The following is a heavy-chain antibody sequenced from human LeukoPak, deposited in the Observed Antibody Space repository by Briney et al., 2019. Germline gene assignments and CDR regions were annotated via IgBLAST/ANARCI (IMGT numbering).Heavy chain of an antibody. J-gene: IGHJ4*02. Sequence: GGSLRLSCAASGFTFDDYGMSWVRQAPGKGLEWVSGINWNGGSTGYADSVKGRFTISRDNSKNTLYLQMNSLRAEDTAVYYCAKGNYVWGTNFDYWGQGTLVTVSS. CDR1: GFTFDDYG. CDR2: INWNGGST. V-gene: IGHV3-20*04. CDR3: AKGNYVWGTNFDY. D-gene: IGHD3-16*01.